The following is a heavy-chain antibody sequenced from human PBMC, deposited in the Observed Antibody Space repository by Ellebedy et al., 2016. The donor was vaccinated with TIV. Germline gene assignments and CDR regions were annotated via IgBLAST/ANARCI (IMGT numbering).Heavy chain of an antibody. V-gene: IGHV3-7*01. CDR2: IKKDGSET. CDR1: GFTFSNYW. D-gene: IGHD6-19*01. CDR3: ARDQWLGRAYYFDS. J-gene: IGHJ4*02. Sequence: GESLKISCAASGFTFSNYWMSWVRQAPGKGLEWVANIKKDGSETYYVDSVKGRFSISRDNAKKSLYLQMNSLRDEDTALYYCARDQWLGRAYYFDSWGQGTLVTVSS.